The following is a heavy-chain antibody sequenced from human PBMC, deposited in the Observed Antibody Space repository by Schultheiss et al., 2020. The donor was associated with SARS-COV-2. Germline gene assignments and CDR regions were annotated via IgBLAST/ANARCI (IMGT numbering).Heavy chain of an antibody. CDR3: AKGTTFGVATACMDV. CDR1: GFTFSSYA. CDR2: ISYDGSNK. J-gene: IGHJ6*02. Sequence: GESLKISCAASGFTFSSYAMHWVRQAPGKGLEWVAVISYDGSNKYYADSVKGRFTISRDNSKNTLYLQMNSLRAEDTAVYYCAKGTTFGVATACMDVWGQGTTVTVSS. D-gene: IGHD3-3*01. V-gene: IGHV3-30-3*01.